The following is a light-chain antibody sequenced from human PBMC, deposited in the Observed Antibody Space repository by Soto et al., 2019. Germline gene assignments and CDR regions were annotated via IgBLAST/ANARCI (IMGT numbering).Light chain of an antibody. CDR1: QSVSGDY. CDR2: RAS. V-gene: IGKV3-20*01. J-gene: IGKJ4*01. Sequence: EIVLTQSPATLSLSPGERATLSCRASQSVSGDYLAWYQQKPGQPPRLLIYRASSRATGIPDRFSGSGSGTDFTLTINRLQPEDFAVYFCQQYDYSPGLACGGGTKVEIK. CDR3: QQYDYSPGLA.